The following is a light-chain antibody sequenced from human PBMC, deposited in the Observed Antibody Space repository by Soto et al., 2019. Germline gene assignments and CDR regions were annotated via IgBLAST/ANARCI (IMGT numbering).Light chain of an antibody. CDR2: EVN. J-gene: IGLJ2*01. V-gene: IGLV2-8*01. CDR3: SSYVGNNNLV. Sequence: QSALTQPPSASGSPGQSVTISCTGTSSDVGAYNYVSWYQQHPGKAPKLMIYEVNKRTSGVPDRFSGSKSGNTASLTVSGLQAEDEADYFCSSYVGNNNLVFGGGTKLTVL. CDR1: SSDVGAYNY.